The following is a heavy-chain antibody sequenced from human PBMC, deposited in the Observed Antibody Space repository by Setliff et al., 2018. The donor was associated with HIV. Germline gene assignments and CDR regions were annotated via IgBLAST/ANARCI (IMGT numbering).Heavy chain of an antibody. D-gene: IGHD5-18*01. CDR1: GFTFSSYS. Sequence: PGESLKISCAASGFTFSSYSMNWVRQAPGKGLEWVSSISSGSSYIYYAESVKGRFTISRDNAKNSLYLQMDSLRAEDTAVYYCASIELAAMVPVDYWGQGTLVTVSS. CDR2: ISSGSSYI. V-gene: IGHV3-21*01. J-gene: IGHJ4*02. CDR3: ASIELAAMVPVDY.